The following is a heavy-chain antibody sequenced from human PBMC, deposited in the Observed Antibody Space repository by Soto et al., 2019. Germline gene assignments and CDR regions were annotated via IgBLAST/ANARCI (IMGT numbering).Heavy chain of an antibody. J-gene: IGHJ4*02. CDR3: ARGLKIVVVTAVGY. V-gene: IGHV3-48*01. Sequence: EVQLVESGGGLVQPGGSLRLSCAASGFTFSSYSMNWVRQAPGKGLEWVSYISSSSSTIYYADSVKGRFTISRDNAKNPLYLQMNSLRAEDTAVYYCARGLKIVVVTAVGYWGQGTLVTVSS. CDR2: ISSSSSTI. D-gene: IGHD2-21*02. CDR1: GFTFSSYS.